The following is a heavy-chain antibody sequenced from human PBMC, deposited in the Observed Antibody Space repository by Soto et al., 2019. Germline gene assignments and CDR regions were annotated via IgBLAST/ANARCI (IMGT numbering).Heavy chain of an antibody. D-gene: IGHD6-19*01. V-gene: IGHV3-23*01. Sequence: PGGSLRLSCAASGFTFISYAMSWVRQAPGKGLEWVSAISGSGGSTYYADSVKGRFTISRDNSKNTLYLQMNSLRAEDTAVYYCAKVSLGSGWYGGFDYWGQGTLVTVSS. CDR3: AKVSLGSGWYGGFDY. CDR2: ISGSGGST. J-gene: IGHJ4*02. CDR1: GFTFISYA.